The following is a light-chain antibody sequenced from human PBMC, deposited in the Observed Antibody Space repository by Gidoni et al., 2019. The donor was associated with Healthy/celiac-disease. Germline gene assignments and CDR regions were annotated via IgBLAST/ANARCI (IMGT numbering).Light chain of an antibody. CDR2: LGS. Sequence: DIVMTQSPLSLPVTPGEPASISCRSSQSLLHSNGYNYLDWYLQKPGQSPQLLIYLGSNRASGVPDRFSGSGSGTDFTLKISRVEAEDVGIYYCMQALQTPRLGTFGPGTKVDIK. CDR1: QSLLHSNGYNY. J-gene: IGKJ3*01. V-gene: IGKV2-28*01. CDR3: MQALQTPRLGT.